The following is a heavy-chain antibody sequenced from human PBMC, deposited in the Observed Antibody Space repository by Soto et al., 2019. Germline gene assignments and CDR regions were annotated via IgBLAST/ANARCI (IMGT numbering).Heavy chain of an antibody. Sequence: EVQLLESGGGLVQPGGSLRLSCAASGFTFSSYAMSWVRQAPGKGLEWVSAISGSGGSTYYADSVKGRFTISRDNSKNTLYLQMNSLRAEDTAAYYCAKDRSGVGYFDYWGQGTLVTVSS. CDR3: AKDRSGVGYFDY. D-gene: IGHD3-10*01. CDR2: ISGSGGST. V-gene: IGHV3-23*01. J-gene: IGHJ4*02. CDR1: GFTFSSYA.